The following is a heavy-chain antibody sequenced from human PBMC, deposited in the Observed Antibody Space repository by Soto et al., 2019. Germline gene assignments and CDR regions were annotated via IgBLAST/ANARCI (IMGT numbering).Heavy chain of an antibody. Sequence: DVQVVQSGGGLVQPGGSLKLSCAASGFAFNDSAMHWVRQASGKGLEWVARVRSKTNNYATAYPVSVSGRFTVSRDDSMGTTYLQMNSLKTEDTAMYYCTKNFVWCQGVLVTVSS. CDR2: VRSKTNNYAT. CDR3: TKNFV. CDR1: GFAFNDSA. V-gene: IGHV3-73*01. J-gene: IGHJ4*02.